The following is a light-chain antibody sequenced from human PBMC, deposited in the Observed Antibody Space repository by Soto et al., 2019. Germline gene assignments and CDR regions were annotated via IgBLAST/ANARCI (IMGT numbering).Light chain of an antibody. Sequence: EIVMTQSPATLSVSPGERATLSCRASESVSSNLAWYQQKPGQAPRLLIYGASTRATGIPARISGSGSGTDFTLTISSLEPEDFAVYYCQQRSNWPPLTFGGGTKVDIK. CDR2: GAS. V-gene: IGKV3-15*01. CDR3: QQRSNWPPLT. J-gene: IGKJ4*01. CDR1: ESVSSN.